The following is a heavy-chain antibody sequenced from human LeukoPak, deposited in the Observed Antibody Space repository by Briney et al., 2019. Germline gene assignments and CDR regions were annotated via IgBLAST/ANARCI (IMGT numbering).Heavy chain of an antibody. CDR1: GGAITTDNW. D-gene: IGHD3-9*01. J-gene: IGHJ3*02. CDR2: IYHSGST. CDR3: ARDNPELRYFDWLHGGVGSAFDI. Sequence: PSETLSLTCAVSGGAITTDNWWTWVRQPLGKGLEWIGEIYHSGSTNSNPSLRSRVTISVDTSKKQFSLKLTSVTAADTAVYYCARDNPELRYFDWLHGGVGSAFDIWGQGTMVTVSS. V-gene: IGHV4-4*02.